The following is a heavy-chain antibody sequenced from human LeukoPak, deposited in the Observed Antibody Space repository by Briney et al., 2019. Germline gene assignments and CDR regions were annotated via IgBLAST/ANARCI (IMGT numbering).Heavy chain of an antibody. CDR1: GGSISSYY. CDR2: IYYSGST. Sequence: SETLSLTCTVSGGSISSYYWSWIRQPPGKGLEWLGYIYYSGSTNYNPSLKSRVTISVDTSKNQFSLKLSSVTAADTAVYYCARAYYDSSGYRVGAFDIWGQGTMVTVSS. V-gene: IGHV4-59*01. CDR3: ARAYYDSSGYRVGAFDI. J-gene: IGHJ3*02. D-gene: IGHD3-22*01.